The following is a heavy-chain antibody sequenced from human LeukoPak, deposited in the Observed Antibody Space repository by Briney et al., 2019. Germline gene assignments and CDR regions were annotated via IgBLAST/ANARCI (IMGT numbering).Heavy chain of an antibody. J-gene: IGHJ4*02. Sequence: TGGSLRLSCAGSGFTFSTFSMNWVRQAPGKGLEWVASISSSSGHIYYADSVRGRFTISRDNAKNSTYLHMNSLRAEDTAVYYCAKDRRAATPLSALDYWGQGTLVTVSS. D-gene: IGHD6-25*01. V-gene: IGHV3-21*04. CDR1: GFTFSTFS. CDR3: AKDRRAATPLSALDY. CDR2: ISSSSGHI.